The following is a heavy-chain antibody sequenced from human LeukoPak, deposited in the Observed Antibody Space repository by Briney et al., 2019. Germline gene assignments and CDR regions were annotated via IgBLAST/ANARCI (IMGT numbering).Heavy chain of an antibody. CDR3: VRDFYAHYYDSSGVIYWFDP. J-gene: IGHJ5*02. CDR1: GFTFSSYA. D-gene: IGHD3-22*01. CDR2: ISYDGSNK. Sequence: PGRSLRLSCAASGFTFSSYAMHWVRQAPGKGLEGVAFISYDGSNKYYADSVEGRFTISRDNSNNTLYLQMNSLGAEDTAVYYCVRDFYAHYYDSSGVIYWFDPWGQGTLVTVSS. V-gene: IGHV3-30*04.